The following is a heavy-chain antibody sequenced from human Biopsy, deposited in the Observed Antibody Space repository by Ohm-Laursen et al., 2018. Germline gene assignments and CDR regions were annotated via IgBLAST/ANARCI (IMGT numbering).Heavy chain of an antibody. J-gene: IGHJ4*02. V-gene: IGHV4-4*07. CDR2: IYTIGDT. CDR3: ARRGSGGRSFDY. D-gene: IGHD2-15*01. Sequence: GTLSLTCPVSGASMTGYFWTWVRQPAGKGLEWIGHIYTIGDTTYNPSLKSRVTISADTSKNQFSLKLGSVTVADTAVFYCARRGSGGRSFDYWGQGSLVTVSS. CDR1: GASMTGYF.